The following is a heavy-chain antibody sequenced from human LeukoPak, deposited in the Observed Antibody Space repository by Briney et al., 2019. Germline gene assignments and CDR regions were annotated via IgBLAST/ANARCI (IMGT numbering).Heavy chain of an antibody. Sequence: PSETLSLTCTVSGGSISSGGFYWIWIPQPPGKGLVWIGYIYHSSSTYYNPSLKSRVTISVDRSKNQFTLKLSSVTAADTAVYYCARLPGANAYFDYWGQGNLVTVSS. J-gene: IGHJ4*02. D-gene: IGHD1-1*01. CDR1: GGSISSGGFY. CDR3: ARLPGANAYFDY. CDR2: IYHSSST. V-gene: IGHV4-30-2*01.